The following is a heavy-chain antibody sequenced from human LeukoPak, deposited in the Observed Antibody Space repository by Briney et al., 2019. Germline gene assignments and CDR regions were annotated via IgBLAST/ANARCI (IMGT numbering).Heavy chain of an antibody. D-gene: IGHD5-18*01. CDR1: GFTFSTST. J-gene: IGHJ6*03. Sequence: GGSLRLSCEASGFTFSTSTMHWVRQAPGKGPEWVSSISSSSSYIYYADSVKGRFTISRDNAKNSLYLQMNSLRAEDTAVYYCARATEGGYTYDYFYYYYMDVRGKGTTVTISS. V-gene: IGHV3-21*04. CDR3: ARATEGGYTYDYFYYYYMDV. CDR2: ISSSSSYI.